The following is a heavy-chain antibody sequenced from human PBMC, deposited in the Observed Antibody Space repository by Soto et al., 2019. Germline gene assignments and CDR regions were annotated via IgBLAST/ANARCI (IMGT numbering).Heavy chain of an antibody. CDR3: ASTGSGGNYYYYGMDV. V-gene: IGHV3-23*01. CDR1: GFTFSSYA. CDR2: ISGSGGST. D-gene: IGHD3-10*01. Sequence: GGSLRLSCVASGFTFSSYAMSWVRQAPGKGLEWVSAISGSGGSTYYADSVKGRFTISRDNSKNTLYLQMNSLRAEDTAVYYCASTGSGGNYYYYGMDVWGQGTTVTVSS. J-gene: IGHJ6*02.